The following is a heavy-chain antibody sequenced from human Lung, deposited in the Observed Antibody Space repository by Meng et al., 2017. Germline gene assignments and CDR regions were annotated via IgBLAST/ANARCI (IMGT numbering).Heavy chain of an antibody. CDR1: DYTFTGYG. CDR2: LGAHDGDR. CDR3: ARGTPGRSYSDF. D-gene: IGHD3-10*01. J-gene: IGHJ4*02. Sequence: QVHPVQSGAEVKKPGASVKVSCKSSDYTFTGYGVSWVRQAPGLGLEWMAWLGAHDGDRSHAPRFQGRVTVTADRLTATSFMELRNLRYDDTAVYYCARGTPGRSYSDFWGQGTLVTVSS. V-gene: IGHV1-18*04.